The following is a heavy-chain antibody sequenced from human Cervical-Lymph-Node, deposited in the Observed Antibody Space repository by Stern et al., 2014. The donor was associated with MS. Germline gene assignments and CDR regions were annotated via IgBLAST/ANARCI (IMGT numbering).Heavy chain of an antibody. CDR1: GFTFDNYG. CDR3: AKLYVPMDPDFDY. D-gene: IGHD2-8*01. CDR2: ISFDGSSK. V-gene: IGHV3-30*18. J-gene: IGHJ4*02. Sequence: VQLVESGGGVVQPGRSLRLSCTASGFTFDNYGIHWVRQAPGRGLEWVALISFDGSSKSYARSVRGRFTISRDNSKNTLYLQMNSLKPDDTATYYCAKLYVPMDPDFDYWGQGTLVTVSS.